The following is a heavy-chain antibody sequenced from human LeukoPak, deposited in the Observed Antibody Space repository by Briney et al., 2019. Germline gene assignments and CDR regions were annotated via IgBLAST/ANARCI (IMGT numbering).Heavy chain of an antibody. J-gene: IGHJ6*02. CDR2: INDSGST. D-gene: IGHD3-3*01. Sequence: PSETLSLTCAVYGGSFSGYYWSWIRQPPGKGLEWIGEINDSGSTNYNPSLKSRVTISVDASKNQFSLKLSSVTAADTAVYYCAREKVLRPWYYYYYGMDVWGQGTTVTVSS. CDR1: GGSFSGYY. CDR3: AREKVLRPWYYYYYGMDV. V-gene: IGHV4-34*01.